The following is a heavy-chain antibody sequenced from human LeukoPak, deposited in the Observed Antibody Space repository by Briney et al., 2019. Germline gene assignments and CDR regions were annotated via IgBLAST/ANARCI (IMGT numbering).Heavy chain of an antibody. D-gene: IGHD3-9*01. J-gene: IGHJ6*03. CDR2: ISSSSSYI. Sequence: GGSLRLSCAAFGFTFISYSMNWVRQAPGKGLEWVSSISSSSSYIYYADSVKGRFTISRDNAKNSLYLQMNSLRAEDTAVYYCARDSPHYDILTGQTGYMDVWGKGTTVTVSS. CDR3: ARDSPHYDILTGQTGYMDV. V-gene: IGHV3-21*01. CDR1: GFTFISYS.